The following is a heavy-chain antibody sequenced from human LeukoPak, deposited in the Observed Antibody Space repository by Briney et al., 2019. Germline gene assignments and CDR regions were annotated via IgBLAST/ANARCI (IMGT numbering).Heavy chain of an antibody. V-gene: IGHV1-69*13. CDR3: ARHGEYSSTPDAFDI. Sequence: ASVKVSCKASGGTFSSYAISWVRQAPGQGLEWMGGIIPIFGTANYAQKFQGRVTITADESTSTAYMELSSLRSEDTAVYYCARHGEYSSTPDAFDIWGQGTMVTVSS. CDR2: IIPIFGTA. D-gene: IGHD6-6*01. J-gene: IGHJ3*02. CDR1: GGTFSSYA.